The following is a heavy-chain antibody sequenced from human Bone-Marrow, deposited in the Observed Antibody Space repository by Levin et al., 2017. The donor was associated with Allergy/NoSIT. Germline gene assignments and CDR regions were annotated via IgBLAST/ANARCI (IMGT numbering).Heavy chain of an antibody. J-gene: IGHJ3*01. V-gene: IGHV3-30*18. CDR1: GFTFSSYG. CDR2: VSYDGSKK. CDR3: AKGDGWQLLIPESWDDAFDF. Sequence: GGSLRLSCVFSASGFTFSSYGMHWVRQAPGRGPEWVAIVSYDGSKKFYADSVKGRFTISRDNSKNTLYLQMNSLRVEDTAVYYCAKGDGWQLLIPESWDDAFDFWGQGTMVTVSS. D-gene: IGHD2-15*01.